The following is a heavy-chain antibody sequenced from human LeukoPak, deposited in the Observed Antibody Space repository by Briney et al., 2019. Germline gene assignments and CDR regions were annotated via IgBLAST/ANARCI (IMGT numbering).Heavy chain of an antibody. J-gene: IGHJ4*02. Sequence: GESLKISCQGSGCSFSNYWIAWVRQMPGKGLEWMGIIYPSDSDTRYSPSFQGQVTISADKSISAAYLQWNSLKASDTAMYYCARFSMVGDKFDNWGQGTLVTVSS. V-gene: IGHV5-51*01. CDR1: GCSFSNYW. D-gene: IGHD1-26*01. CDR3: ARFSMVGDKFDN. CDR2: IYPSDSDT.